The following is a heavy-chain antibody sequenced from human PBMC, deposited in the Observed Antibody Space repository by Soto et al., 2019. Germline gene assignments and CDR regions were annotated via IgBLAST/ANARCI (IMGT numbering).Heavy chain of an antibody. V-gene: IGHV3-9*01. Sequence: EVQLVESGGGLVQPGRSLRLSCAASGFTFDDYAMHWVRQAQGKGLEWVSGISWNSGSIGYADSVKGRFTISRDNAKNSLYLQMNSLRGEDTALYYWVKGFGARGGGYWGQGTLVTVSS. CDR1: GFTFDDYA. CDR2: ISWNSGSI. D-gene: IGHD3-10*01. J-gene: IGHJ4*02. CDR3: VKGFGARGGGY.